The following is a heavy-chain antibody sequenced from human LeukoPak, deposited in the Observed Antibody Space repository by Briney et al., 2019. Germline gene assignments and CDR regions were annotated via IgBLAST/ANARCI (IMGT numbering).Heavy chain of an antibody. CDR3: ARDSGYCGGDCYSSSPLDAFDI. CDR1: GYTFTGYY. V-gene: IGHV1-2*02. J-gene: IGHJ3*02. Sequence: ASVKVSCKASGYTFTGYYMHWVRQAPGQGLEWMGWINPNSGGTNYAQKFQGRVTMTRDTSISTAYMELSRLRSDDTAVYYCARDSGYCGGDCYSSSPLDAFDIWGQGTMVTVSS. D-gene: IGHD2-21*02. CDR2: INPNSGGT.